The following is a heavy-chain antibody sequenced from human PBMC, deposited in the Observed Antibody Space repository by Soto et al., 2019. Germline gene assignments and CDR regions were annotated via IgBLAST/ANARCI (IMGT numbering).Heavy chain of an antibody. D-gene: IGHD5-12*01. J-gene: IGHJ4*02. CDR2: ISGSGGST. Sequence: EVQLLESGGGLVQPGGSLRLSCAASGFTFSSYAMSWVRQAPGKGLEWVSAISGSGGSTYYADSVKGRFTISRDNSKNTLYLQMISLRADDTAVDDCAKDWAVVATMVDCWGPGSLVTVSS. CDR3: AKDWAVVATMVDC. V-gene: IGHV3-23*01. CDR1: GFTFSSYA.